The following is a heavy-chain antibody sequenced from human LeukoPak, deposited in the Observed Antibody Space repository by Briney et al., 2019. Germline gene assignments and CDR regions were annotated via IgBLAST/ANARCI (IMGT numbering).Heavy chain of an antibody. Sequence: GGSLRLSCAASGFTFSSYVMHWVRQPPGKGLEWVAVISYDGSNEHYVDSVKGRFTISRDNSKNTLYVQMNSLRAEDTAVYYCARARASGRSGFDYWGQGTLVTVSS. CDR3: ARARASGRSGFDY. CDR1: GFTFSSYV. D-gene: IGHD2-15*01. V-gene: IGHV3-30-3*01. CDR2: ISYDGSNE. J-gene: IGHJ4*02.